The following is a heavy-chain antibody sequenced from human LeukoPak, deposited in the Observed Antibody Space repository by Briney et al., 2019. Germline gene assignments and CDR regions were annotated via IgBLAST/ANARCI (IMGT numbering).Heavy chain of an antibody. CDR3: ARGGASWNHDLYYYYYYYMDV. Sequence: ASVKVSCKASGYTLTGYYMHWVRQAPGQGLEWMGWINPNSGGTNYAQKFQGRVTMTRDTSISTAYMELSRLRSDDTAVYYCARGGASWNHDLYYYYYYYMDVWGKGTTVTVSS. CDR2: INPNSGGT. D-gene: IGHD1-14*01. V-gene: IGHV1-2*02. CDR1: GYTLTGYY. J-gene: IGHJ6*03.